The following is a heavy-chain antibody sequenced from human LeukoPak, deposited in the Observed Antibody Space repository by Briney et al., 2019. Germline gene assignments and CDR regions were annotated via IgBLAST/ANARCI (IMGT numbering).Heavy chain of an antibody. CDR3: ARECRDGYNPRAGGNWFDP. J-gene: IGHJ5*02. CDR1: IDSFSNYH. V-gene: IGHV4-34*01. CDR2: VNESGGT. D-gene: IGHD5-24*01. Sequence: PSETLSLTCAVYIDSFSNYHWNWIRQTPAKGMEWIGEVNESGGTNISPSLRSRVILSVDTSKNQFSLKLSSVTAADTVVYYCARECRDGYNPRAGGNWFDPWGQGTLVTASS.